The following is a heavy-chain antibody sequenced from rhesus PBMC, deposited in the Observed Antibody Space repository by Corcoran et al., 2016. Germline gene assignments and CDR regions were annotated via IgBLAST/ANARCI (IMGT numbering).Heavy chain of an antibody. CDR3: ARDPRYSGYSPYFDY. J-gene: IGHJ4*01. Sequence: QVQLQESGPGLVKPSETLSLTCAVSGGSIRASYYWRWLRRPPGKGLELIGYIYGSGGSTYYNPSLKSRVTISTDTSKNQFSLKLSSVTAADTAVYYCARDPRYSGYSPYFDYWGQGVLVTVSS. CDR1: GGSIRASYY. D-gene: IGHD5-24*01. CDR2: IYGSGGST. V-gene: IGHV4S7*01.